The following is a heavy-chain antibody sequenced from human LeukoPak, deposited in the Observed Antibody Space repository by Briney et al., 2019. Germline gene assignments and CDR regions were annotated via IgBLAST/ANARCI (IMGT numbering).Heavy chain of an antibody. CDR1: GYTFSSDS. CDR2: ISVRSNYI. J-gene: IGHJ4*02. Sequence: GGSLRHSCLASGYTFSSDSINCVRQAPGKGLEWVSSISVRSNYIYYADSVRGRFRISRDDARDSLYLQMNSLRAEDTAVYYCVRLRRNSDTSGFYYYYDFWGQGTLVTVSS. V-gene: IGHV3-21*01. D-gene: IGHD3-22*01. CDR3: VRLRRNSDTSGFYYYYDF.